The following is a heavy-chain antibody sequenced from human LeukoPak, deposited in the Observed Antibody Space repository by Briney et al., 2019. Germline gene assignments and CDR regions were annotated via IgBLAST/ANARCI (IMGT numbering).Heavy chain of an antibody. CDR2: IYYSGST. Sequence: SETLSLTCTVSGGSISSGGYYWSWIRQHPGKGLEWIGYIYYSGSTYYNPSLKSRVTISVDTSKNQFSLKLSSVTAADTAVYYCARGPRSSWYEYFQHWGQGTLVTVSS. V-gene: IGHV4-31*03. CDR3: ARGPRSSWYEYFQH. CDR1: GGSISSGGYY. D-gene: IGHD6-13*01. J-gene: IGHJ1*01.